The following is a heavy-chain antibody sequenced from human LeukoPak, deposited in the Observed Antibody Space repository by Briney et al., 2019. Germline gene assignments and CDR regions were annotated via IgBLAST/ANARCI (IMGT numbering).Heavy chain of an antibody. CDR3: ARDRGSSWPNDY. J-gene: IGHJ4*02. CDR2: IIPIFGTT. V-gene: IGHV1-69*05. D-gene: IGHD6-13*01. Sequence: SVKVSCKASGGTFSSYAISWVRQAPEQGLEWMGRIIPIFGTTNYAQKFQGRVTSTMDESAITAYVELSSRRSEDTVVYYCARDRGSSWPNDYWGQGTLVTVSS. CDR1: GGTFSSYA.